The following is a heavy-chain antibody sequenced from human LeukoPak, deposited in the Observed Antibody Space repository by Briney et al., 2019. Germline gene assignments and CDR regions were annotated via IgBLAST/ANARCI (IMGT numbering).Heavy chain of an antibody. V-gene: IGHV4-34*01. CDR2: ISYSGNT. CDR3: ARHCCSGPAKRVFDI. CDR1: GFTFSSYS. D-gene: IGHD2-15*01. J-gene: IGHJ3*02. Sequence: GSLTLSCAVSGFTFSSYSMTWVRQAPGKGLEWIGAISYSGNTDYNPSLRSRVTISVDTSNNQFSLRLGSVTAADTAVYHCARHCCSGPAKRVFDIWGQGTMVTVSS.